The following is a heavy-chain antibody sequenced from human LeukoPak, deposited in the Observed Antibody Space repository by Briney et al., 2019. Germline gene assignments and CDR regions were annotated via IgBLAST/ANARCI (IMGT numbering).Heavy chain of an antibody. Sequence: GGSLRLPCAASGFTFSSFWMSWVRQAPGKGLEGVANIKQDGSEKYYVDSVKGRFTISRDNAKNSLYLQMNSLRAEDTAVYYCARDQYDSSGYYYVGAEYFQHWGQSTLVTVSS. CDR3: ARDQYDSSGYYYVGAEYFQH. D-gene: IGHD3-22*01. V-gene: IGHV3-7*01. J-gene: IGHJ1*01. CDR1: GFTFSSFW. CDR2: IKQDGSEK.